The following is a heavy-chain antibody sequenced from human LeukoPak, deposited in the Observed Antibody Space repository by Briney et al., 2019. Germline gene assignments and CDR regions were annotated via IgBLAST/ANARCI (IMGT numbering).Heavy chain of an antibody. Sequence: SETLSLTCTVSGGSIISSSYYWGWIRQPPGKGLEWIGSIYYSGSTYYNPSLKSRVTISVDTSKNQFSLKLSSVTAADTAVYYCASPSRYYYDSSGYQFDYWGQGTLVTVSS. J-gene: IGHJ4*02. V-gene: IGHV4-39*01. CDR1: GGSIISSSYY. CDR3: ASPSRYYYDSSGYQFDY. D-gene: IGHD3-22*01. CDR2: IYYSGST.